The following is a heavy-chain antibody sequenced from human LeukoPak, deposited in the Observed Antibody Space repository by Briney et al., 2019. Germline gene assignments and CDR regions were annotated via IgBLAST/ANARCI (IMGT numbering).Heavy chain of an antibody. D-gene: IGHD7-27*01. CDR2: IIPIFGTA. CDR3: AASVAAFPLGIGAFDI. Sequence: SVKVSCKASGGTFSSYAISWVRQAPGQGLEWMGGIIPIFGTANYAQKFQGRVTITADESTSTAYMELSSLRSEDTAVYYCAASVAAFPLGIGAFDIWGQGTMVTVSS. J-gene: IGHJ3*02. V-gene: IGHV1-69*13. CDR1: GGTFSSYA.